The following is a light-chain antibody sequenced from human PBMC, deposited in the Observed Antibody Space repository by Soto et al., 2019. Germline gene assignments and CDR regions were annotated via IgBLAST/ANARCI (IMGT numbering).Light chain of an antibody. CDR1: QSVRSNY. V-gene: IGKV3-20*01. CDR3: QQYGSSRPT. CDR2: GTS. Sequence: EIVLTQSPGTLSLSPGERATLSCRASQSVRSNYLAWYQQKPGQAPRLLIYGTSSRAAGIPDRFSGSGSGTDFTLTISRLEPEDFAVSYCQQYGSSRPTFGQGTKVEIK. J-gene: IGKJ1*01.